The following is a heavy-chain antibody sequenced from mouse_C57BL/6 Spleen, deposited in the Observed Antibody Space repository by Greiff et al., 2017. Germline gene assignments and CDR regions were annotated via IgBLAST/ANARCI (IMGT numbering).Heavy chain of an antibody. CDR1: GYTFTDYE. CDR3: TREKVDGYYVGFAY. J-gene: IGHJ3*01. CDR2: IDPETGGT. D-gene: IGHD2-3*01. Sequence: QVQLQQSGAELVRPGASVTLSCKASGYTFTDYEMHWVKQTPVHGLEWIGAIDPETGGTAYNQKFKGKAILTADKSSSTAYMGLRSLTSEDSAVYYCTREKVDGYYVGFAYWGQGTLVTVSA. V-gene: IGHV1-15*01.